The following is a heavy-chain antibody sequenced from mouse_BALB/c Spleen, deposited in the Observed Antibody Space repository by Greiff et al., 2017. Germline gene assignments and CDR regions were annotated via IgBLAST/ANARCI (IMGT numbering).Heavy chain of an antibody. Sequence: QVQLQQSGAELARPGASVKLSCKASGYTFTSYWMQWVKQRPGQGLEWIGAIYPGDGDTRYTQKFKGKATLTADKSSSTAYMQRSSLASEDSAVYYCARCPTFDYWGQGTTLTVSS. CDR2: IYPGDGDT. CDR3: ARCPTFDY. V-gene: IGHV1-87*01. CDR1: GYTFTSYW. J-gene: IGHJ2*01.